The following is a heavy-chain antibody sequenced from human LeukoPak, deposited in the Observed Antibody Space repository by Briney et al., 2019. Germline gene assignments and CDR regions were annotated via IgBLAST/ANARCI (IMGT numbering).Heavy chain of an antibody. CDR3: ARDRYSSGWYNWFDP. D-gene: IGHD6-19*01. Sequence: SVKVSCKASGGTFSSCAISWVRQAPGQGLEWMGGVIPIFGTENYAQKFQGRVTITADKSTSTAYMELSSLRSEDTAVYYCARDRYSSGWYNWFDPWGQGTLVTVSS. V-gene: IGHV1-69*06. CDR1: GGTFSSCA. CDR2: VIPIFGTE. J-gene: IGHJ5*02.